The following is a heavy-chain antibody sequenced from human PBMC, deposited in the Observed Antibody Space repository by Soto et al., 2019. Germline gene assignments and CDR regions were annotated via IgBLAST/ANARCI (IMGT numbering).Heavy chain of an antibody. J-gene: IGHJ6*02. CDR3: ARDGDRGYDMDV. CDR2: ITNTGETI. CDR1: GFTFSTYN. Sequence: EVQMVESGGGLVQPGGSLRLSCAGSGFTFSTYNMDWVRQAPGKGLEWISYITNTGETIYYADSVRGRFTISSDNAKNALFLPLTRLRDEDTAVYYCARDGDRGYDMDVWGQGTTVTVSS. V-gene: IGHV3-48*02.